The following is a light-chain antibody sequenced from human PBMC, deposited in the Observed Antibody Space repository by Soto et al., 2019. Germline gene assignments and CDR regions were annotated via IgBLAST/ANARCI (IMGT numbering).Light chain of an antibody. CDR1: HDIINY. CDR3: LQYNTYPLT. J-gene: IGKJ5*01. V-gene: IGKV1-17*03. CDR2: AAS. Sequence: DIQMTQSPADMSASVGDRVTITCRASHDIINYLAWFQQKPGKVPKRLIYAASSLDRGVPSRFSGSGYDTEFTLTIKSLQPEDFATYYCLQYNTYPLTFGQGTRLEIK.